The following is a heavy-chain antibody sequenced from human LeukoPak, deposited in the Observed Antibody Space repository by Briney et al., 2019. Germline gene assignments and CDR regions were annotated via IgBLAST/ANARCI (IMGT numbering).Heavy chain of an antibody. Sequence: PSETLSLTCTVSGGSISTYYWSWIRQPPGKGLEWIGYIYYSGSANYNPSLKSRVTMSLDSSKNQFSLKLTSVTAADTAVYYCARPTEPDAFDVWGQGTMVTVSS. D-gene: IGHD1-14*01. CDR1: GGSISTYY. V-gene: IGHV4-59*08. CDR2: IYYSGSA. J-gene: IGHJ3*01. CDR3: ARPTEPDAFDV.